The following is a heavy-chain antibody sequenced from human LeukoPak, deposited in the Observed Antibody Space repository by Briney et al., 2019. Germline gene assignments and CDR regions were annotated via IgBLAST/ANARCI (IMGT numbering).Heavy chain of an antibody. J-gene: IGHJ5*02. CDR1: GYSFTSYW. CDR2: IYPGDSDT. D-gene: IGHD3-22*01. CDR3: ARLAGGYYDSRAGWFDP. V-gene: IGHV5-51*01. Sequence: GESLKISCKGSGYSFTSYWIGWVRQMPGKGLEWMGIIYPGDSDTRYSPSFQGQVTIPADKSISTAYLQWSSLKASDTAMYYCARLAGGYYDSRAGWFDPWGQGTLVTVSS.